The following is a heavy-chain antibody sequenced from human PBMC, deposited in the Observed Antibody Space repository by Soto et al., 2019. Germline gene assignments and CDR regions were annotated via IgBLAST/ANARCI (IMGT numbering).Heavy chain of an antibody. CDR3: ARDPRRAYYHDH. CDR2: IYYTGNT. Sequence: QVQLQESGPGLVKPSQTLSLTCTVSGGSVSSGSYYWSWIRQHPGRGLEWIGYIYYTGNTYYNPYRKSRLAISLDTSKNQFSLKLTSVTAADTAVYYCARDPRRAYYHDHWGQGTLVTVSS. D-gene: IGHD3-3*01. CDR1: GGSVSSGSYY. J-gene: IGHJ4*02. V-gene: IGHV4-31*03.